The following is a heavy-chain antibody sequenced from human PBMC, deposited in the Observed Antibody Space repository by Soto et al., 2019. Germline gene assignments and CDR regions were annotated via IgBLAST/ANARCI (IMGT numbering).Heavy chain of an antibody. Sequence: DSLKISCKGSGYSFTHYWIGWVLQMPGKGLEWMGLIYPYDSETRYSPSFQGQVTMSVDKSISTAYLQWSSLKASDTAMYYCVRRPDGGYYFDYWGQGTLVTVFS. D-gene: IGHD3-22*01. CDR3: VRRPDGGYYFDY. V-gene: IGHV5-51*01. CDR2: IYPYDSET. CDR1: GYSFTHYW. J-gene: IGHJ4*02.